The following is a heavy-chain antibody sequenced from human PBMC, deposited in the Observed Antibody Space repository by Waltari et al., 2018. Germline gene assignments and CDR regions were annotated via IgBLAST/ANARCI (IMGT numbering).Heavy chain of an antibody. V-gene: IGHV1-69*08. CDR1: GATSTNYA. D-gene: IGHD3-16*02. Sequence: QVQLVQSGTEVKKPGSSVKVSCKASGATSTNYAISWVRPAPGQGLEWMGRIIPLFGTANYAQKFQGRVTITADTSTDTAYMELSSLRSEDTAVYYCATSGMGELSFDYWGQGTLVTVSS. CDR3: ATSGMGELSFDY. CDR2: IIPLFGTA. J-gene: IGHJ4*02.